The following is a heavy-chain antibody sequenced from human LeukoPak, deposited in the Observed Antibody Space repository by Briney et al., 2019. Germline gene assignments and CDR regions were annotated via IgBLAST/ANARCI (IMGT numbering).Heavy chain of an antibody. V-gene: IGHV3-13*01. J-gene: IGHJ4*02. D-gene: IGHD4-17*01. CDR3: ARGSGPGVTTIDS. Sequence: GGSLRLSRAASGFTFSSYDMHWVRQAPGKGLEWVSAFHTDGGTYYLDSVKGRFTISREDAKNSLYLQMNTLRAGDTAVYYCARGSGPGVTTIDSWGQGTLVIVSS. CDR2: FHTDGGT. CDR1: GFTFSSYD.